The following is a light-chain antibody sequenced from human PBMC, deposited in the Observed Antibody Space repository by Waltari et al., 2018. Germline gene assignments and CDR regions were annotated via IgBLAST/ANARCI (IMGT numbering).Light chain of an antibody. V-gene: IGKV3-11*01. J-gene: IGKJ4*01. Sequence: EVVLTQSPATLSLSPGERATLSCSASQSVSYYLAWYQQKPDQAPRLLIYDASNRATGIPTRCSGSASGTVFTLTSSILEPEDFAVYYCQQRTNWPLTFGGGTKVEI. CDR3: QQRTNWPLT. CDR2: DAS. CDR1: QSVSYY.